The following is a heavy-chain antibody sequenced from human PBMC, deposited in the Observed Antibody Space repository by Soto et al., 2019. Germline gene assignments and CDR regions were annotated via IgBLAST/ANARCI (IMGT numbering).Heavy chain of an antibody. D-gene: IGHD6-13*01. CDR1: GFTLSNAW. CDR2: IKSKTDGGTA. CDR3: CTDQGDSSSWYHFDY. V-gene: IGHV3-15*07. J-gene: IGHJ4*02. Sequence: EVQLVESGGGLVKPGGSLRLSCAASGFTLSNAWMPWVRQTPGKGLEWVGRIKSKTDGGTADYAAPVKGRFTISRDDSQNTLFLQMNSLNTEDTAVYYCCTDQGDSSSWYHFDYWGQGTSVTVSS.